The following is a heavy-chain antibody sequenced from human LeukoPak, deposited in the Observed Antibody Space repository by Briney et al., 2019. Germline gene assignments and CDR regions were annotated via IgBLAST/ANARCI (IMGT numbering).Heavy chain of an antibody. D-gene: IGHD4-17*01. CDR1: GGSISSGSYY. Sequence: PSEALSLTCTVSGGSISSGSYYWSWIRQPAGKGLEWIGRIYTSGSTNYNPSLKSRVTISVDTSKNQFSLKLSSVTAADTAVYYCARSTVSYPYVDHWGQGTLVTVSS. V-gene: IGHV4-61*02. CDR2: IYTSGST. J-gene: IGHJ5*02. CDR3: ARSTVSYPYVDH.